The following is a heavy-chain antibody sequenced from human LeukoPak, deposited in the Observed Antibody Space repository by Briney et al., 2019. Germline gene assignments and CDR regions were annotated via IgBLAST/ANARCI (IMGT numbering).Heavy chain of an antibody. V-gene: IGHV1-46*01. Sequence: ASVKVSCKASGYTFTSYYMHWVRQAPGQGLEWMGIINPSGGSTSYAQKFQGGVTMTRDTSTSTVYMELSSLRSDDTAVYYCARDPLSLRGYAEQDCGSTTCSGAFDIWGQGTMVTVSS. D-gene: IGHD2-2*01. CDR1: GYTFTSYY. CDR2: INPSGGST. J-gene: IGHJ3*02. CDR3: ARDPLSLRGYAEQDCGSTTCSGAFDI.